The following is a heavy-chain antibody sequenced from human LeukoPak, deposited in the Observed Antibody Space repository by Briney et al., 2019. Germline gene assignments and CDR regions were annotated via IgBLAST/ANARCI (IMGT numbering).Heavy chain of an antibody. CDR1: GFTFSSYA. CDR3: ALGGNHNGY. Sequence: GGSLRLSCAASGFTFSSYAMSWVRQAPGKGREWVSAISGSGGSTYYADSVKGRFTISRDDSKNTLYLQMISLRAEDTAVYYCALGGNHNGYWGQGTLVTVSS. CDR2: ISGSGGST. D-gene: IGHD4-23*01. J-gene: IGHJ4*02. V-gene: IGHV3-23*01.